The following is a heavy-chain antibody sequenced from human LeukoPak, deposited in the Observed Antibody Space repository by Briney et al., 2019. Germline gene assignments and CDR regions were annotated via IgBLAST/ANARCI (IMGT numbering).Heavy chain of an antibody. Sequence: PSETLSLTCAVYGGSFSGYYWSWIRQPPGKGLEWIGEINHSGSTNYNPSLKSRVTISVDTSKDQFSLKPSSVTAADTAVYYCARGYCSSTSCQRAGFDPWGQGTLVTVSS. J-gene: IGHJ5*02. D-gene: IGHD2-2*01. CDR1: GGSFSGYY. CDR3: ARGYCSSTSCQRAGFDP. CDR2: INHSGST. V-gene: IGHV4-34*01.